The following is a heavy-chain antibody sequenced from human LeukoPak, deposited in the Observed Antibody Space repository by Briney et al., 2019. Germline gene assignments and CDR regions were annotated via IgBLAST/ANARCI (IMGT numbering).Heavy chain of an antibody. CDR3: ARVRPITMVRGVIYPSYFFDY. V-gene: IGHV4-34*01. CDR2: INHSGST. D-gene: IGHD3-10*01. CDR1: GGSFSGYY. Sequence: SETLSLTCAVYGGSFSGYYWSWIRQPPGKGLEWIGEINHSGSTNYNPSLKSRVTISVDTSKNQFSLKLSSVTAADTAVYYCARVRPITMVRGVIYPSYFFDYWGQGTLVTVSS. J-gene: IGHJ4*02.